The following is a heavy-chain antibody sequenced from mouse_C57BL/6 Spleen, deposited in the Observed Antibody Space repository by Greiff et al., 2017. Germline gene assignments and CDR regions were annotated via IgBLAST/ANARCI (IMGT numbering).Heavy chain of an antibody. CDR1: GFSLTSYG. CDR2: IWGGGST. Sequence: QVQLQQSGPGLVAPSQSLSITCTVSGFSLTSYGVDWVRQPPGKGLEWLGVIWGGGSTNYNSALMSRLSISKDNSKSQVFLKMNSLQPDDTARYYCAKHVEYDYGWYFDVWGTGTTVTVSS. CDR3: AKHVEYDYGWYFDV. J-gene: IGHJ1*03. D-gene: IGHD2-4*01. V-gene: IGHV2-9*01.